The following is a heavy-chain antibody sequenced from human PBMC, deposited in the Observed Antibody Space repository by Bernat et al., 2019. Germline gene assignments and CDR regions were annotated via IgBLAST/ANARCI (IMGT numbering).Heavy chain of an antibody. V-gene: IGHV3-53*01. CDR2: IYSGGST. CDR1: GFPVISNY. D-gene: IGHD6-19*01. Sequence: EVQLVESGGGLIQPGGSLRLSCAASGFPVISNYMSWVRQPPGKGLEWVSVIYSGGSTYYADSVKGRFTISRDNSKNTLYLQMNSLRAEDTAVYYCAREYSSGWFDAFDIWGQGTMVTVSS. J-gene: IGHJ3*02. CDR3: AREYSSGWFDAFDI.